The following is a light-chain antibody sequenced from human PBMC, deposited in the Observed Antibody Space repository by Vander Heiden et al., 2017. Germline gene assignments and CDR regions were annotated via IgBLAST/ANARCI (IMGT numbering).Light chain of an antibody. CDR2: DAS. Sequence: DIQMTQSPSTLSASVGDRVTITCRASQSISSWLAWYQQKPGKAPKLLIYDASSLESGVPSRFSGSGSGTEFTLTISSLQPDDFAAYYCQQYNSYSLTFGGGTKVEIK. CDR3: QQYNSYSLT. CDR1: QSISSW. V-gene: IGKV1-5*01. J-gene: IGKJ4*01.